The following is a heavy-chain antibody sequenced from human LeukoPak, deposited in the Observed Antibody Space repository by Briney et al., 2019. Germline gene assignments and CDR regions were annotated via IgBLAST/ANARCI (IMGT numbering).Heavy chain of an antibody. J-gene: IGHJ4*02. CDR2: ISYHGSNK. V-gene: IGHV3-30-3*01. CDR1: GFTFSTYA. CDR3: ARDQTKYCDY. Sequence: PGGSLRLSCVASGFTFSTYAMHWVRQAPGKGLEWVALISYHGSNKYYADSVKGRFTISRDNSKNTLDLQMDSLRAEDMAVYYCARDQTKYCDYWGQGALVTVSS.